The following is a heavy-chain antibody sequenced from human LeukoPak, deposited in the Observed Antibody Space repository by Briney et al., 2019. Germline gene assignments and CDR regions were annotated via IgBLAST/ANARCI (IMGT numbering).Heavy chain of an antibody. CDR3: ARWRLRVVMSFDY. D-gene: IGHD3-3*01. Sequence: ASVKLSFKSSGYTFTGYYMHLVRHAPGQGLEWMGWINPNSGGTNYAQKFQGRVTMTRDTYISTAYMELSRLRSDDTAVYYCARWRLRVVMSFDYWGQGTLVTVSS. CDR1: GYTFTGYY. V-gene: IGHV1-2*02. J-gene: IGHJ4*02. CDR2: INPNSGGT.